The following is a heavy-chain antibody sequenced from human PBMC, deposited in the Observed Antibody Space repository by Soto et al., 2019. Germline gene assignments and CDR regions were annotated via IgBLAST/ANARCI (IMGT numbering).Heavy chain of an antibody. Sequence: SSETLSLTCAVYGGSFSGYYWSWIRQPPGKGLEWIGEINHSGSTNYNPSLKSRVTISVDTSKNQFSLKLSSVTAADTAVYYCARVGTYYDFWSGSLPALFDYWGQGTLVTVSS. CDR2: INHSGST. CDR3: ARVGTYYDFWSGSLPALFDY. V-gene: IGHV4-34*01. D-gene: IGHD3-3*01. J-gene: IGHJ4*02. CDR1: GGSFSGYY.